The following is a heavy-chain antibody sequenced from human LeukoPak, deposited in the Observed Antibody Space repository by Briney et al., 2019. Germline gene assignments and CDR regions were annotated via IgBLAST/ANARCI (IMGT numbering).Heavy chain of an antibody. D-gene: IGHD3-10*01. CDR2: ISSSGSTI. Sequence: GGSLRLSCAASGFTFRSYEMNWVRQAPGKGLEWVSYISSSGSTIYYADSVKGRFTISRDNAKNSLYLQMNSLRAEDTAVYYCARDYLSGGGFDYWGQGTLVTVSS. V-gene: IGHV3-48*03. CDR1: GFTFRSYE. CDR3: ARDYLSGGGFDY. J-gene: IGHJ4*02.